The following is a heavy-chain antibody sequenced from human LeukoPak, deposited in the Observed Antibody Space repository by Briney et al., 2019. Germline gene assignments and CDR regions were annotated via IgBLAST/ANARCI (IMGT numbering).Heavy chain of an antibody. CDR3: ARTGPYYYDSSGYYYFDY. V-gene: IGHV1-2*02. J-gene: IGHJ4*02. CDR2: INPNSGGT. D-gene: IGHD3-22*01. Sequence: ASVKVSCKASGYTFTGYYIHWVRQAPGQGLEWMGWINPNSGGTNNAQKFQGRVTMTRDTSISTAYMELSRLRSDDTAVYYCARTGPYYYDSSGYYYFDYWGQGTLVTVSS. CDR1: GYTFTGYY.